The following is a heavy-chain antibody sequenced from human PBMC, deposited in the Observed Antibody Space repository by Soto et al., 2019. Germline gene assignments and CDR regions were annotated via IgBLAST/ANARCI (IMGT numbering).Heavy chain of an antibody. CDR1: GNSISGTSSF. CDR3: TRRVRSTGLLDY. Sequence: TSETLSLTCTVSGNSISGTSSFWAWIRQPPGKNLEWIGSVYYTGSTYYNSSLKSRVSISIDTSKNQFSLSLDSVTAADTAVYYCTRRVRSTGLLDYWGQGALVTVSS. V-gene: IGHV4-39*01. D-gene: IGHD4-4*01. J-gene: IGHJ4*02. CDR2: VYYTGST.